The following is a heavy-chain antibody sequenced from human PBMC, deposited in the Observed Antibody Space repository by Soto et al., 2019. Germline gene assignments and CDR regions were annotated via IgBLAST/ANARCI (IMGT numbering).Heavy chain of an antibody. J-gene: IGHJ4*02. CDR2: ITTWNHNT. CDR1: GYTFTNYG. D-gene: IGHD3-22*01. CDR3: ARRLRYYYDSSPSPFDY. Sequence: QVQLAQSGAEVKKPGASVKVSCKASGYTFTNYGLAWVRQAPGQGLEWLGWITTWNHNTDYAQKVQGRVTMTTDTSTNTAYMELRSLRSDDTAVYYCARRLRYYYDSSPSPFDYWGQGTLVTVS. V-gene: IGHV1-18*04.